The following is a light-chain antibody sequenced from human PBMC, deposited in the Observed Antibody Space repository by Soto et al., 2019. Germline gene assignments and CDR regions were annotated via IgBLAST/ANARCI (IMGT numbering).Light chain of an antibody. Sequence: QSALTQPASVSGSPGQSITISCTGTTSDVGGYNYVSWYQQHPGKAPKLMIYEVTNRPSGVSSRFSGSRSGNTASLTISGLHAEDEADYYCSSYTTSSTLVVFGGGTKLTVL. CDR1: TSDVGGYNY. V-gene: IGLV2-14*01. CDR3: SSYTTSSTLVV. J-gene: IGLJ2*01. CDR2: EVT.